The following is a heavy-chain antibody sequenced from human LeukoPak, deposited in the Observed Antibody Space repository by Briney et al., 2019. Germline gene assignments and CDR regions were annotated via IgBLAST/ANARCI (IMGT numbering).Heavy chain of an antibody. D-gene: IGHD4-17*01. CDR1: GFTSSDYY. CDR2: ISGSGGST. J-gene: IGHJ4*02. Sequence: GGSLRLSCAASGFTSSDYYMSWVRQAPGKGLEWVSAISGSGGSTYYADSVKGRFTISRDNSKNTLYLQMNSLRAEDTAVYYCAKASSRYGDYDYFDYWGQGTLVTVSS. CDR3: AKASSRYGDYDYFDY. V-gene: IGHV3-23*01.